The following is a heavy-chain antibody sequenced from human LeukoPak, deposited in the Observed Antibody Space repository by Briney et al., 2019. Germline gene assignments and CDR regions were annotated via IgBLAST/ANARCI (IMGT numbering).Heavy chain of an antibody. CDR2: IYYSGST. CDR1: GGSISSGGYY. D-gene: IGHD4-11*01. V-gene: IGHV4-31*03. J-gene: IGHJ4*02. CDR3: ARAFTVTRSREGVLFDY. Sequence: SETLSLTCTVSGGSISSGGYYWSWIRQHPGKGPEWIGYIYYSGSTYYNPSLKSRVTISVDTSKNQFSLKLSSVTAADTAVYYCARAFTVTRSREGVLFDYWGQGTLVTVSS.